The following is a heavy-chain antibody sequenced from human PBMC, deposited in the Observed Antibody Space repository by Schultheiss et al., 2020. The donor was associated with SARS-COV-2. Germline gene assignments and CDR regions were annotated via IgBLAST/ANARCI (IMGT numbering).Heavy chain of an antibody. CDR3: ARVLGYDFWSGSPYEWFDP. CDR2: ISYDGSNK. J-gene: IGHJ5*02. CDR1: GFTFSSYG. V-gene: IGHV3-30*03. D-gene: IGHD3-3*01. Sequence: GGSLRLSCAASGFTFSSYGMHWVRQAPGKGLEWVAVISYDGSNKYYADSVKGRFTISRDNSKNTLYLQMNSLRAEDTAVYYCARVLGYDFWSGSPYEWFDPWGQGTLVTVSS.